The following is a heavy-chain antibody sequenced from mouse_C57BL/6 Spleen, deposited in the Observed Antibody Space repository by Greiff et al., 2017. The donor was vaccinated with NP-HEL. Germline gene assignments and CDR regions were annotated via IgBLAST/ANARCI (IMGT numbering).Heavy chain of an antibody. CDR1: GYTFTSYT. V-gene: IGHV1-4*01. J-gene: IGHJ3*01. D-gene: IGHD2-3*01. CDR3: ARDDGYYRFAY. Sequence: QVQLKQSGAELARPGASVKMSCKASGYTFTSYTMHWVKQRPGQGLEWIGYINPSSGYTKYNQKFKDKATLTADKSSSTAYMQLSSLTSEDSAVYYCARDDGYYRFAYWGQGTLVTVSA. CDR2: INPSSGYT.